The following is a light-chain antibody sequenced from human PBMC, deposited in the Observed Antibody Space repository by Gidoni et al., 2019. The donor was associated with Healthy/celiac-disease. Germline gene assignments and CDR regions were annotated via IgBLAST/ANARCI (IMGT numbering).Light chain of an antibody. CDR2: GAS. CDR3: QQYNNWPPLT. Sequence: EIVMTQSPATLSVSPGERATLSCRASQSVSSNLAWYQQKPGQAPRRLIYGASTRATGIPARFSGSGSGTEFTLTISSLQSEDFAVYYCQQYNNWPPLTFXGXTKVEIK. J-gene: IGKJ4*01. V-gene: IGKV3-15*01. CDR1: QSVSSN.